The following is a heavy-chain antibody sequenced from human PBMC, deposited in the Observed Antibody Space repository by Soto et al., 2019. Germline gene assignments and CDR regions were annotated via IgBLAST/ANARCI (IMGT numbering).Heavy chain of an antibody. CDR2: FDPEDGET. D-gene: IGHD3-22*01. CDR1: GYTLTELS. J-gene: IGHJ4*02. V-gene: IGHV1-24*01. Sequence: ASVKVSCKVSGYTLTELSMHWVRQAPGKGLEWMGGFDPEDGETIYAQKFQGRVTMTEDTSTDTAYMELSSLRSEDTAVYYCARADSSGYYHGPDYWGQGTLVTVSS. CDR3: ARADSSGYYHGPDY.